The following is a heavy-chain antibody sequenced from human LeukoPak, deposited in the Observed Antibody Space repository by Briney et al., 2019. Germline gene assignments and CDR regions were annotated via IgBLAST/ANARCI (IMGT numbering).Heavy chain of an antibody. V-gene: IGHV1-18*01. CDR1: GYTFTNYA. J-gene: IGHJ5*02. CDR2: ISSYNDNT. D-gene: IGHD6-13*01. CDR3: ARFSLGAAAAGFDP. Sequence: ASVKVSCKASGYTFTNYAISWVRQAPGQGLEWMGRISSYNDNTIYAQKLQGRVTMTTDTSTSTDYMELRSLRSDDTAVYYCARFSLGAAAAGFDPWGKGTLVT.